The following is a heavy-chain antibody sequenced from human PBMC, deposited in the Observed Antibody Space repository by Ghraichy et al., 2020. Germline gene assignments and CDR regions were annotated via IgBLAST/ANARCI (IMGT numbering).Heavy chain of an antibody. CDR3: ARDFFSSITSPNYYYGMDV. V-gene: IGHV1-2*06. D-gene: IGHD1-14*01. Sequence: ASVKVSCKASGYTFTGYYMNWVRQAPGQGLEWMGRINPNSGDTDYALKFQGRVTMTRDTSITTAYMELSRLGSDDTAVYYCARDFFSSITSPNYYYGMDVWGQGTTVTVSS. CDR2: INPNSGDT. CDR1: GYTFTGYY. J-gene: IGHJ6*02.